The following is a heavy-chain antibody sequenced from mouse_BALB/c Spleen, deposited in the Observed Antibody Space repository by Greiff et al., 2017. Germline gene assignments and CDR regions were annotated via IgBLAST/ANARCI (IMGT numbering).Heavy chain of an antibody. J-gene: IGHJ2*01. CDR3: ARRGGYGNYNFDY. CDR1: GFSLSTSGMG. V-gene: IGHV8-12*01. Sequence: QVTLKVSGPGILQPSQTLSLTCSFSGFSLSTSGMGVSWIRQPSGKGLEWLAHIYWDDDKRYNPSLKSRLTISKDTSSNQVFLKITSVDTADTATYYCARRGGYGNYNFDYWGQGTTLTVSS. CDR2: IYWDDDK. D-gene: IGHD2-10*02.